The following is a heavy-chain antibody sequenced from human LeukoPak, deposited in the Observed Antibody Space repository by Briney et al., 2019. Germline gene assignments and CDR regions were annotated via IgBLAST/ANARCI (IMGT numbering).Heavy chain of an antibody. CDR3: ARVGGLWFGEL. CDR2: ISSSSSHI. J-gene: IGHJ4*02. CDR1: GFTFSSYS. Sequence: PGGSLRLSCAASGFTFSSYSMNWVRHAPGKGLEWVSSISSSSSHIYYADSVKGRFIISRDNAKNSLYLQMNSLSTDGTAVYYCARVGGLWFGELWGQGTLVTVSS. D-gene: IGHD3-10*01. V-gene: IGHV3-21*01.